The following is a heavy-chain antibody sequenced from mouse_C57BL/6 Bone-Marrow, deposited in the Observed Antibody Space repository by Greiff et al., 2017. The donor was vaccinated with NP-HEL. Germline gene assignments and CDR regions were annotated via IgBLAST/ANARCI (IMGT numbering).Heavy chain of an antibody. D-gene: IGHD2-1*01. J-gene: IGHJ1*03. V-gene: IGHV2-2*01. CDR3: ARVYYGNYGYFDV. CDR2: IWSGGST. Sequence: VKLMESGPGLVQPSQSLSITCTVSGFSLTSYGVHWVRQSPGKGLEWLGVIWSGGSTDYNAAFISRRSISKDNSKSQVFFKMNSLQADDTAIYYCARVYYGNYGYFDVWGTGTTVTVSS. CDR1: GFSLTSYG.